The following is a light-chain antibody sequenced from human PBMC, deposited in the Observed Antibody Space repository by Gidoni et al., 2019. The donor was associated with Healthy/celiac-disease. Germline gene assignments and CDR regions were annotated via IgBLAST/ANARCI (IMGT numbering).Light chain of an antibody. Sequence: QSVLTQPPSVSGAPGPRVTISCPGSSSNIGAGDDVHWYQQLPGTAPKRLIYGNYHRPSRVPDRFAGSKSGTSAAQAITGLQAEDAADYYCQSYDSSLSGSDWVFGGGTKLTVL. CDR1: SSNIGAGDD. CDR3: QSYDSSLSGSDWV. V-gene: IGLV1-40*01. CDR2: GNY. J-gene: IGLJ3*02.